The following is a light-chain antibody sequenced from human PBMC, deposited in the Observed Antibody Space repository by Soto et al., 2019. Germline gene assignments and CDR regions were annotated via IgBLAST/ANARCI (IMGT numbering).Light chain of an antibody. CDR1: QSVGSY. CDR3: QQRTNWPPLT. Sequence: EIVLTQSPATLSLSPGERATLSCRASQSVGSYLAWYQQKPGQAPRLLIYDASNRATGIPARFSGSGSGTDFTLTINSLEPEDFAVYYCQQRTNWPPLTFGGGTKVEV. CDR2: DAS. V-gene: IGKV3-11*01. J-gene: IGKJ4*01.